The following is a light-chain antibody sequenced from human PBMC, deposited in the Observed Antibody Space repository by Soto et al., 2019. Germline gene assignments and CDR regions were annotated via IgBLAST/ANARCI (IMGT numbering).Light chain of an antibody. CDR2: AAS. CDR1: QSISSY. CDR3: QQSYSRVT. V-gene: IGKV1-39*01. Sequence: DIQMTQSPSSLSASVGDGVTITCRASQSISSYVSWYQQKPGKAPKLLIYAASRLQSGVPSRFSGSSSGTDFTLTISSLQPEDFAIYYCQQSYSRVTFGQGTKVEIK. J-gene: IGKJ1*01.